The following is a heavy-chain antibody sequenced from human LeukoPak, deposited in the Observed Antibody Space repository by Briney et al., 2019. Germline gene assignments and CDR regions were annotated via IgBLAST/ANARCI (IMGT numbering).Heavy chain of an antibody. J-gene: IGHJ3*02. Sequence: SETLSLTCTVSGASITSGDYYWSWIRQPPGKGLEWIGYIYYSESAYYNPSLMSRLTISIDTSKNQFSLKLSSVTAADTAVYYCARGRKRFLEWLLYPRAFDIWGQGTMVTVSP. CDR2: IYYSESA. D-gene: IGHD3-3*01. V-gene: IGHV4-30-4*08. CDR3: ARGRKRFLEWLLYPRAFDI. CDR1: GASITSGDYY.